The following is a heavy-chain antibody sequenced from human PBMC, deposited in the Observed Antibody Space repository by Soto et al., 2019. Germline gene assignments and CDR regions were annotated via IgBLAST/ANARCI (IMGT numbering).Heavy chain of an antibody. J-gene: IGHJ1*01. CDR3: ASGGYCSGGSCSALRNFQH. V-gene: IGHV4-30-2*01. D-gene: IGHD2-15*01. CDR1: GDSISSGGYS. CDR2: IYQSGST. Sequence: QLQLQESGSGLVKPSQTLSLTCAVSGDSISSGGYSWSWIRQPPGKGLEWIGYIYQSGSTYYNPSLKRRVSISVDRTKNQFSLNVNSVTAADTAVYYCASGGYCSGGSCSALRNFQHWGQGTLVTVSS.